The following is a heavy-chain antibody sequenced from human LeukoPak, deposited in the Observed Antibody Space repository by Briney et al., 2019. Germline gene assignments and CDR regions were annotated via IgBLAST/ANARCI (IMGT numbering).Heavy chain of an antibody. CDR2: INHSGPP. CDR1: GGSFSGYY. Sequence: SETLSLTCAVYGGSFSGYYWSWIRQPPGKGLEGIGEINHSGPPTYNPPLKSRVTISVATSTNQFSLKLSSVTAADTAVYYCARGRYYYGSGSYFDPWGQGTLVTVSS. D-gene: IGHD3-10*01. CDR3: ARGRYYYGSGSYFDP. V-gene: IGHV4-34*01. J-gene: IGHJ5*02.